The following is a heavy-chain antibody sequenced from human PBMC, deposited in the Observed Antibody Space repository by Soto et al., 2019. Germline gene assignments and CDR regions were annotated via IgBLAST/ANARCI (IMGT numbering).Heavy chain of an antibody. J-gene: IGHJ4*02. V-gene: IGHV3-15*01. CDR1: GLTFSNVW. Sequence: EVQLVESGGGLVKPGGYLRLSCAASGLTFSNVWMSWVRQAPGKGLEWVGRVKSNADGGARVYAAPVKGRFTISRDDSTNTLYLQMTSLKNEDTAVYYCTTTRDPDDYWGQGTLVTVSS. CDR2: VKSNADGGAR. CDR3: TTTRDPDDY.